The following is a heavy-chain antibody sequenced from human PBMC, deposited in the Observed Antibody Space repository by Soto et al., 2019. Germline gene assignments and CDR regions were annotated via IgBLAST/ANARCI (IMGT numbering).Heavy chain of an antibody. CDR3: ARPYCTNGVCYTVRTFDI. Sequence: GESLKISCKGSGYSFTSYWISWVRQMPGKGLEWMGRIDPSDSYTNYSPSFQGHVTISADKSISTAYLQWSSLKASDTAMYYCARPYCTNGVCYTVRTFDIWGQGTMVTVSS. J-gene: IGHJ3*02. CDR1: GYSFTSYW. D-gene: IGHD2-8*01. V-gene: IGHV5-10-1*01. CDR2: IDPSDSYT.